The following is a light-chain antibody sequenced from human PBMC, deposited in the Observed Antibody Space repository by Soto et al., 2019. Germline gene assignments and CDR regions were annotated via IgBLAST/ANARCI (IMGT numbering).Light chain of an antibody. CDR3: QQYSQWPIT. CDR1: QSVSSSY. Sequence: EIVLTQSPGTLSLSPGERATLSCRASQSVSSSYLAWYQQKPGQAPRLLIYGASTRATGIPARFSGSGSGTEFTLSITSLQSEDFAVYSCQQYSQWPITFGQGTRLEI. J-gene: IGKJ5*01. V-gene: IGKV3-20*01. CDR2: GAS.